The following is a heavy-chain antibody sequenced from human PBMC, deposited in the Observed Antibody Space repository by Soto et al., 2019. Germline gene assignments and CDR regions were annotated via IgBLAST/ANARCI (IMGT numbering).Heavy chain of an antibody. D-gene: IGHD1-26*01. Sequence: ASVKVSCKASGYTLTTSFMHWVRQAPGQGLEWMGVINPGYPAGRSTTYAQKFQGRVTMTTDTSTSTVYMELSRLRSDDTAVYYCAREAIVAGATTGMDVRGQVTTFTVSS. V-gene: IGHV1-46*01. CDR1: GYTLTTSF. CDR3: AREAIVAGATTGMDV. J-gene: IGHJ6*02. CDR2: INPGYPAGRST.